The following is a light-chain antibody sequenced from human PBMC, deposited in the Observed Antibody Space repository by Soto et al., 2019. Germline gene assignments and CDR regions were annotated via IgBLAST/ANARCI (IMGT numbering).Light chain of an antibody. Sequence: DIQMTQSPSSLSASVGDRVTITCWTSQTISTYLNWYQHKPGKAPEVLIYAASNLQSGVPSRFSGSGSGTDFTLTISSLQPADSATYYCQQSDNLPLTFGGGTKVQI. CDR3: QQSDNLPLT. CDR1: QTISTY. CDR2: AAS. V-gene: IGKV1-39*01. J-gene: IGKJ4*01.